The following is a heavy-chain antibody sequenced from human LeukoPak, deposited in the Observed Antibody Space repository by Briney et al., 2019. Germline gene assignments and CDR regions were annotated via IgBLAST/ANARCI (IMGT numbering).Heavy chain of an antibody. J-gene: IGHJ4*02. CDR3: AKDLRSRIAAAGAPDY. V-gene: IGHV3-30-3*01. Sequence: PGGSLRLSCAASGFTFSNYAMSWVRQAPGKGLEWVAVISYDGSNKYYADSVKGRFTISRDNSKNTLYLQMNSLRAEDKDVYYCAKDLRSRIAAAGAPDYWGQGTLVNVSS. CDR1: GFTFSNYA. CDR2: ISYDGSNK. D-gene: IGHD6-13*01.